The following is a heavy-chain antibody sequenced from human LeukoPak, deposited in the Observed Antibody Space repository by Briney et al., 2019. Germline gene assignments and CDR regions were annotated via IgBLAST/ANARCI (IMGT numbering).Heavy chain of an antibody. Sequence: GGSLRLSCAASGFTFSSYGMHWVRQAPGKGLEWVAVIWYDGSNKYYADSVKGRFTISRDNSKNTLYLQMNSLRAEDTAVYYCARVGSELELRGLLDYWGQGTLVTVSS. J-gene: IGHJ4*02. V-gene: IGHV3-33*01. CDR3: ARVGSELELRGLLDY. D-gene: IGHD1-7*01. CDR2: IWYDGSNK. CDR1: GFTFSSYG.